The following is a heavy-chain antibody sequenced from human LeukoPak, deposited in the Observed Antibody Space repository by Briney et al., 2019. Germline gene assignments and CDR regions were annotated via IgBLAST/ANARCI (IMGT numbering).Heavy chain of an antibody. D-gene: IGHD2-15*01. J-gene: IGHJ4*02. CDR1: GFTFSSYG. CDR2: ISYDGSNK. V-gene: IGHV3-30*18. Sequence: GRSLRLSCAASGFTFSSYGMHWVRQAPGKGLEWVAVISYDGSNKYYADSVKGRFTISRDNSKNTLYLQMNSLRAEDTAVYYCAKGDIVVVVAVDYWGQGTLVTVSS. CDR3: AKGDIVVVVAVDY.